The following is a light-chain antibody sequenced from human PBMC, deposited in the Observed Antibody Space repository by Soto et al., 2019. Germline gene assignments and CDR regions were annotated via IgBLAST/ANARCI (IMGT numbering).Light chain of an antibody. CDR3: QQYFSLPLT. J-gene: IGKJ4*01. V-gene: IGKV4-1*01. Sequence: DIVMTQSPDSLAVSLGERATINCKSSQSLLYSSNNKNYLAWYQQKPGQPPKLLIYWTSTRESGVPDRFSGSGSGTDFTLTISSLQAEDVAVYYCQQYFSLPLTFGGGTKVEIK. CDR1: QSLLYSSNNKNY. CDR2: WTS.